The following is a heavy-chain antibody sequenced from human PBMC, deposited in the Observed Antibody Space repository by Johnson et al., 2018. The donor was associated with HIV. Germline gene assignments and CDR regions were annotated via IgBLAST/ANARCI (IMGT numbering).Heavy chain of an antibody. CDR3: AKGRWEATTYDDAFDI. V-gene: IGHV3-30*18. CDR2: ISYDGSNK. CDR1: GFTFSSYG. Sequence: QVQLVESGGGLVQPGGSLRLSCAASGFTFSSYGMHWVRQAPDKGLEWVAVISYDGSNKYYADSVKGRFTISRDNSKNTLYLQMNSLRAEDTAVYYCAKGRWEATTYDDAFDIWGQGTMVTVSS. J-gene: IGHJ3*02. D-gene: IGHD1-26*01.